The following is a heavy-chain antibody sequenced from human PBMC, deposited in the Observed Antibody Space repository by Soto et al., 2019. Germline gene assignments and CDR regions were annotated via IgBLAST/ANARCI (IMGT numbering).Heavy chain of an antibody. CDR2: IIPLFGTA. J-gene: IGHJ4*02. Sequence: QVQLVQSGAEVKKPASSVKVSCKASGGNFISYAISWVRQAPGQGLEWMGGIIPLFGTANYAQKFEGRVTITADESTSTADMELSSLRPEDTAVSYCARDGYHGSGIWGQGTLVTVSS. V-gene: IGHV1-69*01. CDR1: GGNFISYA. D-gene: IGHD3-10*01. CDR3: ARDGYHGSGI.